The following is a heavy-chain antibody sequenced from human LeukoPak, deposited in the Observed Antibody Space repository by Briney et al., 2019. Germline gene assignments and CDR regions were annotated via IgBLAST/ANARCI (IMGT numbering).Heavy chain of an antibody. CDR3: ARSRPIPKAAAGTGEYFQH. D-gene: IGHD6-13*01. CDR2: MNPNSGNT. V-gene: IGHV1-8*01. Sequence: GASVKVSCKASGYTFTSYDINWVRQATGQGLEWMGWMNPNSGNTGYAQKFQGRVTMTRNTSISTAYMELSSLRSEDTAVYYCARSRPIPKAAAGTGEYFQHWGQGTLVTVSS. J-gene: IGHJ1*01. CDR1: GYTFTSYD.